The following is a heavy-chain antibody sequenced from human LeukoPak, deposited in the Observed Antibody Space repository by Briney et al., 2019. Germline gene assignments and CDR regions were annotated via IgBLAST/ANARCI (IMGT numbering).Heavy chain of an antibody. D-gene: IGHD3-22*01. CDR2: INPNSGGT. V-gene: IGHV1-2*02. Sequence: GASVKVSCKASGYTFTGHYMHWVRQAPGQGLEWMGWINPNSGGTNYAQKFQGRVTMTRDTSTSTAYMELSRLRSDDTAVYYCAREPRQYDSSGYYYIRFDPWGQGTLVTVSS. CDR3: AREPRQYDSSGYYYIRFDP. J-gene: IGHJ5*02. CDR1: GYTFTGHY.